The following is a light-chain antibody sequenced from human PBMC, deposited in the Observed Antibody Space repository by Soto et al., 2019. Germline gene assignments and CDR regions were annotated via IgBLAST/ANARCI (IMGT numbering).Light chain of an antibody. CDR3: VSFAGGTYV. J-gene: IGLJ1*01. V-gene: IGLV2-14*01. Sequence: QSVLTQPASVSGSPGQSITISCTGASSDVVGYYHVSWYQQHPGKAPKVMIYEVSNRPSGVSNRFSGSKSGNTASLTVSGLQAEDEADYYCVSFAGGTYVFGTGTKLTVL. CDR1: SSDVVGYYH. CDR2: EVS.